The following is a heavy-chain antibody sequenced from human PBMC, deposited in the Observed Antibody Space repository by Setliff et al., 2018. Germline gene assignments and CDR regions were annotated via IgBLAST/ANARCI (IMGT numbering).Heavy chain of an antibody. CDR3: ARRATYYNFWSGYYNYYYYGMDV. V-gene: IGHV4-38-2*01. J-gene: IGHJ6*02. CDR2: IYHSGST. D-gene: IGHD3-3*01. CDR1: GYSISSGYY. Sequence: SETLSLTCAVSGYSISSGYYWGWIRQPPGKGLEWIGSIYHSGSTYYNPSLKSRVTISVDTSKNQFSLKLSSVTAADTAVYYCARRATYYNFWSGYYNYYYYGMDVWGQGTTVTVSS.